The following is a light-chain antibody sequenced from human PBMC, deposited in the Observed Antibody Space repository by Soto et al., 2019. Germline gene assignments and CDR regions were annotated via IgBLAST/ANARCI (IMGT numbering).Light chain of an antibody. CDR1: SNDVGGYNY. CDR2: EVS. V-gene: IGLV2-14*01. J-gene: IGLJ3*02. Sequence: QSVLTQPASVSGSPGQSITISCTGTSNDVGGYNYVSWYQHHPGKAPKVIIYEVSNRPSGVSNRFSGSKSGNTASLTISGLQADDEADYYCSSFTNTITLEVFGGGTKLTVL. CDR3: SSFTNTITLEV.